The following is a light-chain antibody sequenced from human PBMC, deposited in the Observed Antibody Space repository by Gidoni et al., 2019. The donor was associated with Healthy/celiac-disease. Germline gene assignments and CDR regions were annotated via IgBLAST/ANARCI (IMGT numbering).Light chain of an antibody. J-gene: IGKJ4*01. CDR2: GSS. CDR1: QSVSSN. Sequence: EIVMTQSPATLSVSPGERATRSCRASQSVSSNLAWYQQKPGQAPRLLIYGSSSRATGIPARFSGSGSGTAFTLTISSLQSEDFAFYYCQQYNNWPPLTFGGGTKVEIK. CDR3: QQYNNWPPLT. V-gene: IGKV3-15*01.